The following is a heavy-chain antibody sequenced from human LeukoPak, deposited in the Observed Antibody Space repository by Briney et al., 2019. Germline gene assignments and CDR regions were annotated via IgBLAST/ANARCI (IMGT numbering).Heavy chain of an antibody. CDR3: ARSGYDYSWFDP. D-gene: IGHD5-12*01. V-gene: IGHV1-8*03. Sequence: GASVKVSCKASGYTFTSYDINWVRQATGQGLEWMGWMNPNSGNTGYAQKFQGRVTITRNTSISTAYMELSSLTSEDTAVYYCARSGYDYSWFDPWGQGTLVTVSS. J-gene: IGHJ5*02. CDR2: MNPNSGNT. CDR1: GYTFTSYD.